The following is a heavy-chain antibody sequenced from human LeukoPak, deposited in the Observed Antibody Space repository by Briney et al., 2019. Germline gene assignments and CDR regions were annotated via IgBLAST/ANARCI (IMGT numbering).Heavy chain of an antibody. J-gene: IGHJ4*02. D-gene: IGHD3-22*01. CDR2: ISAYNGNT. CDR1: GYTFTSYG. Sequence: ASVKVSCKASGYTFTSYGISWVRQAPGQGLEWMGWISAYNGNTNYAQKLQGRVTMTTDTSTSTAYMELRSLRSDDTAVYYCERASNYYDSSGYYPDYWGQATLVTVSP. V-gene: IGHV1-18*01. CDR3: ERASNYYDSSGYYPDY.